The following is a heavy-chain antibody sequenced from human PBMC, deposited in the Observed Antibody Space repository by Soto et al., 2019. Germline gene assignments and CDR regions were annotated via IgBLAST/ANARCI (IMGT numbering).Heavy chain of an antibody. Sequence: GESLKISCNGSGYIFTSYWIGWVRQMPGKGLEWMGIIYPGDSDTRYSPSFQGQVTISADKSISTAYLQWSSLKASDTAMYYCARGAVAGMQIAPLPMDVWGQGTTVTVSS. CDR1: GYIFTSYW. V-gene: IGHV5-51*01. J-gene: IGHJ6*02. CDR3: ARGAVAGMQIAPLPMDV. CDR2: IYPGDSDT. D-gene: IGHD6-19*01.